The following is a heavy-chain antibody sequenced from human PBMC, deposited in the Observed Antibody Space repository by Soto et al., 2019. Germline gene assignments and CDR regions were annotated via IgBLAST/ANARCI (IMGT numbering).Heavy chain of an antibody. CDR2: IRGSGGST. D-gene: IGHD3-9*01. Sequence: EVQLLESGGGLVQPGGSLRLSCAASGFTFSSYAMSWVLQAPGKGLEWVSAIRGSGGSTYYADSVKGRFTISRDNSKNTLYLQMNSLRAEDTAVYYCANNDIYYDYMDVWGKGTTVTVSS. J-gene: IGHJ6*03. CDR1: GFTFSSYA. V-gene: IGHV3-23*01. CDR3: ANNDIYYDYMDV.